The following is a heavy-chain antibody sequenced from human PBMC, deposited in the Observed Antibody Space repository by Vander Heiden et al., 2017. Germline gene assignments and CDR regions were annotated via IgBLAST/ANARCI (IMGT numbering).Heavy chain of an antibody. Sequence: EVQLLQSGGGLVQPGGSLRLSCGASGFIFSSHTMSWVRQAPGKGLEWISGISGSASKTYYADAVTGRFTISRDNSNNTVYLQMERLKVEDTALYFCLKWVESYGLTCYDLWGQGTLVPVS. CDR3: LKWVESYGLTCYDL. CDR1: GFIFSSHT. D-gene: IGHD3-16*01. J-gene: IGHJ4*02. CDR2: ISGSASKT. V-gene: IGHV3-23*01.